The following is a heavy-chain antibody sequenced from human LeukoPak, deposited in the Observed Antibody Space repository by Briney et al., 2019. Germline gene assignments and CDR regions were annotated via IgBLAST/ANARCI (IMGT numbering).Heavy chain of an antibody. CDR2: IYYSGST. CDR3: ARVSLGSNGWCPFDY. CDR1: GGSISSYY. V-gene: IGHV4-59*01. J-gene: IGHJ4*02. D-gene: IGHD6-19*01. Sequence: PSETLSLTCTVSGGSISSYYWSWIRQPPGKGLEWIGYIYYSGSTNYNPSLKSRVTISVDTSKNQFSLKLSSVTAADTAVYYCARVSLGSNGWCPFDYWGQGTLVTVSS.